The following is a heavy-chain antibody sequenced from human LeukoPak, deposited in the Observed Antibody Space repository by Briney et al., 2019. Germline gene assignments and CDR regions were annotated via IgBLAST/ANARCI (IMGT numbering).Heavy chain of an antibody. CDR1: GGSISGYY. CDR3: ARGVPAAGSIRFDP. CDR2: IYYSGST. J-gene: IGHJ5*02. Sequence: PSETLSLTCTVSGGSISGYYYNWIRQPPGKGLEWIGYIYYSGSTNYNPSLKSRVTISVDKSKNQFSLILNSVTAADTAVYYCARGVPAAGSIRFDPWGQGTLVTVSS. V-gene: IGHV4-59*12. D-gene: IGHD6-13*01.